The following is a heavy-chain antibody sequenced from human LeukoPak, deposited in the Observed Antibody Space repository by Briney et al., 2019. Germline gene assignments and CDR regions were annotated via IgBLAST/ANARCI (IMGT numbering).Heavy chain of an antibody. CDR3: AKDSDYIPVDY. CDR2: ISYDGSNK. J-gene: IGHJ4*02. V-gene: IGHV3-30-3*01. CDR1: GFTFSSYA. D-gene: IGHD4-11*01. Sequence: GGSLRLSCAASGFTFSSYAMHWVRQAPGKGLEWVAVISYDGSNKYYADSVKGRFTISRDNSKNTLYLQMNSLRAEDTAVYYCAKDSDYIPVDYWGQGTLVTVSS.